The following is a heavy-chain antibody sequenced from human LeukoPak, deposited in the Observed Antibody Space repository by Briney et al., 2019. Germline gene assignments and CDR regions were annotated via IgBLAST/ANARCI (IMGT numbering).Heavy chain of an antibody. Sequence: SETLSLTCTVSGGSISSGDYYWSWIRQPPGKGLEWIGYIYYSGSTYYNPSLKSRLTISVDTPKNQFSLRLSSVTAADTAVYYCAREGVVGATTPFDYWGQGTLVTVSS. CDR2: IYYSGST. CDR3: AREGVVGATTPFDY. V-gene: IGHV4-30-4*08. D-gene: IGHD1-26*01. CDR1: GGSISSGDYY. J-gene: IGHJ4*02.